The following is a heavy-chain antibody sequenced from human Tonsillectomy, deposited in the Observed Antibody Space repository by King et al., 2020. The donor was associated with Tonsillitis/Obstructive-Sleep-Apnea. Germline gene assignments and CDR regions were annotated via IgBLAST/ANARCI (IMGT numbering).Heavy chain of an antibody. Sequence: DVQLVESGGGLVQPGGSLKLSCAASGFTFSGSAMHWVRQASGKGLEWVGRIRSKANSYATAYAASVKGRFTISRDDSKNTAYLQMNSLKTEDTAVYYCTRRGGGRDGTVTTYGVDYYYGMDVWGQGTTVTVSS. V-gene: IGHV3-73*01. CDR3: TRRGGGRDGTVTTYGVDYYYGMDV. CDR1: GFTFSGSA. J-gene: IGHJ6*02. D-gene: IGHD4-17*01. CDR2: IRSKANSYAT.